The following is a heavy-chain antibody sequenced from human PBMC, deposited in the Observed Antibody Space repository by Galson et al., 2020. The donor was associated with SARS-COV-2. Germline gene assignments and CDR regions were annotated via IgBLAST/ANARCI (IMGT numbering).Heavy chain of an antibody. V-gene: IGHV4-39*07. CDR3: VRSFRNSIEYFQH. Sequence: SETLSLTCTVSGDSLYDNNYYWGWIRQTPGEGLEWIGSLYYTGGTYYNPSLKSRIALSVDPPKNQFSLRLNSVTAADSAMYYCVRSFRNSIEYFQHWGQGTLVTVSS. D-gene: IGHD4-4*01. J-gene: IGHJ1*01. CDR2: LYYTGGT. CDR1: GDSLYDNNYY.